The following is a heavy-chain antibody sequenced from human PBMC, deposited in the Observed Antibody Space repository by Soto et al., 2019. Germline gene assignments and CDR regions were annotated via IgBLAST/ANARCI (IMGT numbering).Heavy chain of an antibody. CDR1: GASISSSSYY. Sequence: SETLSLTCTVSGASISSSSYYWGWIRQPPGKGLEWNGSIYYSGSTYYNPSLKSRVTISVDTSKNQFSLKLSSVTAADTAVYYCAKVLRYFDWLGVGDYMDVWGKGATVTVSS. CDR3: AKVLRYFDWLGVGDYMDV. V-gene: IGHV4-39*01. CDR2: IYYSGST. D-gene: IGHD3-9*01. J-gene: IGHJ6*03.